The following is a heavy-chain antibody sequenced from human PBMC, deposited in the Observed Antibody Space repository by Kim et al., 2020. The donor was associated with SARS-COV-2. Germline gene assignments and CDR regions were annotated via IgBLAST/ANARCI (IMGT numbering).Heavy chain of an antibody. J-gene: IGHJ3*02. CDR3: AREGEAAAGLMGAFDI. Sequence: ASVKVSCKASGYTFTSYAMNWVRQAPGQGLEWMGWINTNTGNPTYAQGFTGRFVFSLDTSVSTAYLQISSLKAEDTAVYYCAREGEAAAGLMGAFDIWGQGTMVTVSS. V-gene: IGHV7-4-1*02. CDR2: INTNTGNP. CDR1: GYTFTSYA. D-gene: IGHD6-13*01.